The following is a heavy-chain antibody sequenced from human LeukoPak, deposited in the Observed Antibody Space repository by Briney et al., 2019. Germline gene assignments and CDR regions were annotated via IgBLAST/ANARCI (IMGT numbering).Heavy chain of an antibody. Sequence: PSETLSLTCTVSGGSISSYYWSWIRQPPGKGLGWIGYIYYSGSTSYNPSLKSRVTISVDTSKNQFSLKLSSVTAADTAVYYCASMDSSGYFDYWGQGTLVTVSS. CDR1: GGSISSYY. D-gene: IGHD3-22*01. CDR3: ASMDSSGYFDY. CDR2: IYYSGST. V-gene: IGHV4-59*01. J-gene: IGHJ4*02.